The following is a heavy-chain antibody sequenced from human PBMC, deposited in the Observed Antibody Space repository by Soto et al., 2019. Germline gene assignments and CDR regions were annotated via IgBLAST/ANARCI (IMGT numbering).Heavy chain of an antibody. D-gene: IGHD3-22*01. CDR2: IWYDGSNK. J-gene: IGHJ3*02. V-gene: IGHV3-33*01. CDR3: ARDKGIVVVTGAFDI. Sequence: SLRLSCAASGFTFSSYGMHWVRQAPGKGLEWVAVIWYDGSNKYYADSVKGRFTISRDNSKNTLYLQMDSLRAEDTAVYYCARDKGIVVVTGAFDIWGQGTMVPVSS. CDR1: GFTFSSYG.